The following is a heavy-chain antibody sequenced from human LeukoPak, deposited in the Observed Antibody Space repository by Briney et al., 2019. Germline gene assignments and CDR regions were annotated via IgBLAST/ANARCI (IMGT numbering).Heavy chain of an antibody. D-gene: IGHD6-6*01. J-gene: IGHJ5*02. V-gene: IGHV4-4*09. CDR2: IYTSGST. Sequence: PSETLSLTCTVSGGSISSYYWSWIRQPPGKGLEWTGYIYTSGSTNYNPSLKSRDTISVDTSKNQFSLKLSSVTAADTAVYYCARHDRRPWFDPWGQGTLVTVSS. CDR3: ARHDRRPWFDP. CDR1: GGSISSYY.